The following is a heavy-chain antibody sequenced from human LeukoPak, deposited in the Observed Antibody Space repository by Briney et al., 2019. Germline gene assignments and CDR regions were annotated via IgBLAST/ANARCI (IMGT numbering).Heavy chain of an antibody. D-gene: IGHD3-10*01. V-gene: IGHV4-34*01. CDR1: GGSFSGYY. CDR3: ARLKLLWFGEFPRRGYFDY. CDR2: INHSGST. Sequence: PSETLSLTCAVYGGSFSGYYWSWIRQPPGKGLEWIGEINHSGSTNYNPSLKSRVTISVDTSKNQFSLKLSSVTAADTAVYYCARLKLLWFGEFPRRGYFDYWGQGTLVTVSS. J-gene: IGHJ4*02.